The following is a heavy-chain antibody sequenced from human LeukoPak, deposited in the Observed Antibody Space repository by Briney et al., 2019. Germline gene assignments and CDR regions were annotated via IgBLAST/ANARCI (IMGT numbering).Heavy chain of an antibody. Sequence: GGSLRLSCAASGFTFSSYWMSWVRQAPGKGLEWVANIKQDGSEKYYVDSVKGRFTISRDNAKNSLYLQMNSLRAEDTAVYYCARDLYYYDSSGYFDAFDIWGQGTMVTVSS. J-gene: IGHJ3*02. CDR3: ARDLYYYDSSGYFDAFDI. V-gene: IGHV3-7*01. D-gene: IGHD3-22*01. CDR2: IKQDGSEK. CDR1: GFTFSSYW.